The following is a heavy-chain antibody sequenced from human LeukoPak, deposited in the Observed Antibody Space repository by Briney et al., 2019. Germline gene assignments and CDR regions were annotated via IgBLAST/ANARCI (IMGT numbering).Heavy chain of an antibody. V-gene: IGHV3-48*03. CDR3: ARDGYSGSYYDY. Sequence: GGSLRLSCAASGFTFNSYEMNWVRQAPGKGLEWVSYISSSGGTIYYADSVRGRFTISRDNAKNSLYLQMNSLRAEDTAVYYCARDGYSGSYYDYWGQGTLVTVSS. D-gene: IGHD1-26*01. CDR1: GFTFNSYE. CDR2: ISSSGGTI. J-gene: IGHJ4*02.